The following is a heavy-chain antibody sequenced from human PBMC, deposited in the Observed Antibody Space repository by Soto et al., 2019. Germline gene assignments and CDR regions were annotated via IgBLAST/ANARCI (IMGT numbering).Heavy chain of an antibody. CDR2: IYTSGST. CDR3: ARDGPAGGLLTGGYSSRVLIRFDP. J-gene: IGHJ5*02. CDR1: GGSISSYY. V-gene: IGHV4-4*07. Sequence: SETLSLTCTVSGGSISSYYWSWIRQPAGKGLEWIGRIYTSGSTNYNPSLKSRVTMSVDTSKNQFSLKLSSVTAADTAVYYCARDGPAGGLLTGGYSSRVLIRFDPWGQGTLVTVSS. D-gene: IGHD5-18*01.